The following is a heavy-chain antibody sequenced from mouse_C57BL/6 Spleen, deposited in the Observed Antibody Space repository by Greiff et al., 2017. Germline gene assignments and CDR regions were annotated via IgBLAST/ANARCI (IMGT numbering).Heavy chain of an antibody. Sequence: EVQLVGSGGGLVKPGGSLKLSCAASGFTFSDYGMHWVRQAPEKGLEWVAYISSGSSTIYYADTVKGRFTISRDNAKNTLFLQMTSLRSEDTAMYYCATYDYDEGRFAYWGQGTLVTVSA. V-gene: IGHV5-17*01. CDR1: GFTFSDYG. CDR2: ISSGSSTI. CDR3: ATYDYDEGRFAY. D-gene: IGHD2-4*01. J-gene: IGHJ3*01.